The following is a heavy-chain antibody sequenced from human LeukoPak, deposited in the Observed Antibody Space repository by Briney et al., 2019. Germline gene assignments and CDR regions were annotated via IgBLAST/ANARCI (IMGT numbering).Heavy chain of an antibody. D-gene: IGHD3-10*01. CDR1: GGSISSGGYS. CDR3: ARAPYGSGSCYKEFPFDP. CDR2: IYHSGST. Sequence: PSQTLSLTCAVSGGSISSGGYSWSWIRQPPGTGLEWIGYIYHSGSTYYNPSLKSRVTISVDRSKNQFSLKLSSVTAADTAVYYCARAPYGSGSCYKEFPFDPWGQGTLVTVS. J-gene: IGHJ5*02. V-gene: IGHV4-30-2*01.